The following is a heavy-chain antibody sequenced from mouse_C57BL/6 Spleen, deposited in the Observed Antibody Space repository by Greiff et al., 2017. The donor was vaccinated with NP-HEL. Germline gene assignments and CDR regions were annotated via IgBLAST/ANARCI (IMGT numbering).Heavy chain of an antibody. D-gene: IGHD1-1*01. CDR2: INPNNGGT. Sequence: EVQLQQSGPELVKPGASVKISCKASGYTFTDYYMNWVKQSHGKSLEWIGDINPNNGGTSYNQKFKGKATLTVDKSSSTAYMELRSLTSEDSAVYDLAREMLGGYYDGISLYFDYWGQGTTLTVSS. J-gene: IGHJ2*01. CDR3: AREMLGGYYDGISLYFDY. CDR1: GYTFTDYY. V-gene: IGHV1-26*01.